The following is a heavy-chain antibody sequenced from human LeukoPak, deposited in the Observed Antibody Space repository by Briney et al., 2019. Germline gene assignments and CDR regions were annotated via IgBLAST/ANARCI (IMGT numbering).Heavy chain of an antibody. CDR2: ISAYNGNT. D-gene: IGHD2-15*01. J-gene: IGHJ6*02. CDR3: AREIVVVAALKTGGYYGMDV. Sequence: ASVKVSCKASGYTFTSYGISWVRQAPGQGLEWMGWISAYNGNTNYAQKLQGRVTMTTDTSTSTAYMELWSLRSDDTAVYYCAREIVVVAALKTGGYYGMDVWGQGTTVTVPS. CDR1: GYTFTSYG. V-gene: IGHV1-18*01.